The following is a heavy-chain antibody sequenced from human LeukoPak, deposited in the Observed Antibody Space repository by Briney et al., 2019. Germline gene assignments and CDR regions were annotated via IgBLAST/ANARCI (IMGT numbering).Heavy chain of an antibody. Sequence: GGSLRLSCAASGFTFSSYAMSWVRQAPGKGLGWVSAISGSGGSTYYADSVKGRFTISRDNSKNTLYLQMNSLRAEDTAVYYCAKTLDYYDSSGYSPWGQGTLVTVSS. J-gene: IGHJ5*02. CDR2: ISGSGGST. CDR3: AKTLDYYDSSGYSP. CDR1: GFTFSSYA. D-gene: IGHD3-22*01. V-gene: IGHV3-23*01.